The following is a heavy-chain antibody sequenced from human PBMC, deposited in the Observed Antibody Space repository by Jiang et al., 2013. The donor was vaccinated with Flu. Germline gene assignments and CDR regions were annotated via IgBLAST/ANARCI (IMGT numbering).Heavy chain of an antibody. CDR2: IYWNDDK. J-gene: IGHJ4*02. CDR1: GFSLSTSGVG. Sequence: KPTQTLTLTCTFSGFSLSTSGVGVGWIRQPPGKALEWLALIYWNDDKRYSPSLKSRLTITKDTSKNQVVLTMTNMDPVDTATYYCAHYYYDSSGYSAIFDYWGQGTLVTVSS. V-gene: IGHV2-5*01. D-gene: IGHD3-22*01. CDR3: AHYYYDSSGYSAIFDY.